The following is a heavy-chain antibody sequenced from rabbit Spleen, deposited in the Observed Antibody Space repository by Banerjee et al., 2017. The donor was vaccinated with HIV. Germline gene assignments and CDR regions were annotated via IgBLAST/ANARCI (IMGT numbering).Heavy chain of an antibody. V-gene: IGHV1S45*01. J-gene: IGHJ6*01. CDR1: GFSFSSTYR. CDR3: ARDLADVIGWNLDL. CDR2: IAGSSSGFT. Sequence: QEQLVESGGGLVKPEGSLTLTCTASGFSFSSTYRICWVRQAPGKGLEWISCIAGSSSGFTYSATWAKGRFTISKTSSTTVTLQMTSLTAADTAIYFCARDLADVIGWNLDLWGPGTLVTVS. D-gene: IGHD1-1*01.